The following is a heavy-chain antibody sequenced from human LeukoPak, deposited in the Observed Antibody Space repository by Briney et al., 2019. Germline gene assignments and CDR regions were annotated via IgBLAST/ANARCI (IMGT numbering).Heavy chain of an antibody. V-gene: IGHV3-21*01. CDR1: GFTFSSYS. CDR3: ASSSGWFLDAFDI. D-gene: IGHD6-19*01. Sequence: GGSLRLSCAASGFTFSSYSMNWVRQAPGKGLEWVSSISSSSSYIYYADSVKGRFTISRDNAKNSLYLQMNSLRAEDTAVYYCASSSGWFLDAFDIWGQGTMVTVSS. CDR2: ISSSSSYI. J-gene: IGHJ3*02.